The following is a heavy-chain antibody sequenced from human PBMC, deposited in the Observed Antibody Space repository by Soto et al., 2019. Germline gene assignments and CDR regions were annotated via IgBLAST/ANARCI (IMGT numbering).Heavy chain of an antibody. J-gene: IGHJ5*02. D-gene: IGHD2-15*01. CDR2: SDYSGDA. CDR1: GGSINSSSYY. CDR3: ARHHVLVVDP. V-gene: IGHV4-39*01. Sequence: QLQLQETGPGLVRPSETLSLTCTVSGGSINSSSYYWGWIRQPPGKGLEWIGSSDYSGDAYYNPPLKSRVTISIDTSKNQFSLKLFSVTAADTAVYYCARHHVLVVDPWGQGTVVTVSS.